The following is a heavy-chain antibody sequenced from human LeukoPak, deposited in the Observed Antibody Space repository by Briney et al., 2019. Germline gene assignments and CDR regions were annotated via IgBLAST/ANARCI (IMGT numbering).Heavy chain of an antibody. CDR2: ISSSGSTI. J-gene: IGHJ4*02. Sequence: GGSLRLSCAASGFTFSSYEMNWVRQAPGKGLEWVSYISSSGSTIYYADSVKGRFTISRDNAKNSLYLQMNSLRAEGTAVYYCARDSLEVRGRDYFDYWGQGTLVTVSS. D-gene: IGHD3-10*01. CDR3: ARDSLEVRGRDYFDY. V-gene: IGHV3-48*03. CDR1: GFTFSSYE.